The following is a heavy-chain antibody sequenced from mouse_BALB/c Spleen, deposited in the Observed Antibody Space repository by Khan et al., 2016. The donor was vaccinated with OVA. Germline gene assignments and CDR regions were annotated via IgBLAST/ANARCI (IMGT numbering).Heavy chain of an antibody. D-gene: IGHD4-1*01. Sequence: EVELVESGGDLVKPGGSLKLSCAASGFTFRNYGMSWVRQTPDKRLEWVATISSDGTYTYYPDSVKGRFTISRNNAKNTLYLQMSSLKSEDTAMYYCTSHLTGSFAYWGEATLVAFSA. CDR3: TSHLTGSFAY. CDR2: ISSDGTYT. V-gene: IGHV5-6*01. J-gene: IGHJ3*01. CDR1: GFTFRNYG.